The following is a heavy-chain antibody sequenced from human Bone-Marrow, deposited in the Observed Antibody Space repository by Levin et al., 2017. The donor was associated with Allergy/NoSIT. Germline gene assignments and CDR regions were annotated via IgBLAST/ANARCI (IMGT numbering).Heavy chain of an antibody. CDR2: TEYGGSS. CDR3: ARGELTSSPIRGWFDT. J-gene: IGHJ5*02. V-gene: IGHV4-34*01. Sequence: SETLSLTCAVSGAPFSGYYWTWIRQTPGKGLEWIGETEYGGSSNVNPSLESRVSMSLDTVKKRFSLILPSVAAADSAIYYCARGELTSSPIRGWFDTWAQGSLVTVSS. CDR1: GAPFSGYY. D-gene: IGHD6-13*01.